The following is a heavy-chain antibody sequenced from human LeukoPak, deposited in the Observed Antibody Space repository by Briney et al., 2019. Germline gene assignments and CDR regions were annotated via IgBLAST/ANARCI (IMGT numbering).Heavy chain of an antibody. D-gene: IGHD7-27*01. CDR1: GYLFTSYG. CDR2: ISTKDTKT. V-gene: IGHV1-18*04. Sequence: ASVKVSCKASGYLFTSYGISWVRQAPGQGLEWLGWISTKDTKTNYEQKFRGRVTMTTDTSTSTAYMELRSLRSDDTAVYYCARKRRTGDPSDYWGQGTLVTVSS. J-gene: IGHJ4*02. CDR3: ARKRRTGDPSDY.